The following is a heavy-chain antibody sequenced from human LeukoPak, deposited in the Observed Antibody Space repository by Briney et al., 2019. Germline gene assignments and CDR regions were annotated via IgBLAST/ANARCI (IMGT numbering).Heavy chain of an antibody. CDR3: ARAGSVADARYYYYYMDV. Sequence: PSETLSLPFPGSGCPISSHYWSLIPPPPGKGLGWIGFFYFSGTTSYSPSLESRVTMSIDTSKNQFSLKLTSITPADTAVYYCARAGSVADARYYYYYMDVWGEGTTVTVSS. CDR2: FYFSGTT. V-gene: IGHV4-59*11. J-gene: IGHJ6*03. D-gene: IGHD6-13*01. CDR1: GCPISSHY.